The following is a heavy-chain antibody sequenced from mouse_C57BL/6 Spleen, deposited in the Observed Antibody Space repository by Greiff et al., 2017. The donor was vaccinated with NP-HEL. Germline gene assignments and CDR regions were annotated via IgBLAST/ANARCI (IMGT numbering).Heavy chain of an antibody. CDR3: ARPYYGSSPWAMDY. CDR2: IDPNSGGT. J-gene: IGHJ4*01. V-gene: IGHV1-72*01. Sequence: VQLQQSGAELVKPGASVKLSCKASGYTFTSYWMHWVKQRPGRGLEWIGRIDPNSGGTKYNEKFKSKATLTVDKHSSTAYMQLSSLTSEDSAVYYCARPYYGSSPWAMDYWGQGTSVTVSS. CDR1: GYTFTSYW. D-gene: IGHD1-1*01.